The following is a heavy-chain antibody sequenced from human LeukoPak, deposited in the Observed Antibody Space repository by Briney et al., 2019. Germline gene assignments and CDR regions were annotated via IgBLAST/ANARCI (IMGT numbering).Heavy chain of an antibody. CDR3: AREPIDSGSYGGYFDL. CDR2: IYYSGST. J-gene: IGHJ2*01. V-gene: IGHV4-59*01. D-gene: IGHD1-26*01. Sequence: SETLSLTCTVSGVSISNYYWSWIRQPPGKGLEWIGYIYYSGSTNYNPSLKSRVTMSVDTSKNQFSLKLSSVTAADTAVYYCAREPIDSGSYGGYFDLWGRGTLVTVSS. CDR1: GVSISNYY.